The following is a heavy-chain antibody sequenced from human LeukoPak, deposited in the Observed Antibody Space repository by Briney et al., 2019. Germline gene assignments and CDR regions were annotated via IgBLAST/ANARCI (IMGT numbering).Heavy chain of an antibody. D-gene: IGHD1-26*01. V-gene: IGHV4-39*07. Sequence: SETLSLTCTVSGDSISSSSSYWGWIRQPPGKGLEWIGSIYYSGSTYYNPSLKSRVTISVDTSKNQFSLKLSSVTAADTAVYYCARDRYGRWFDPWGQGTLVTVSS. CDR1: GDSISSSSSY. J-gene: IGHJ5*02. CDR3: ARDRYGRWFDP. CDR2: IYYSGST.